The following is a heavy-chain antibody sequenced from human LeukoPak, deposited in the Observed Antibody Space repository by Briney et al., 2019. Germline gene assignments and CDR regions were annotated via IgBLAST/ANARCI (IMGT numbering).Heavy chain of an antibody. Sequence: PGGSLRLSCAASGFTVSSNYMSWVRQAPGKGLEWVSVIYSGGSTYYADSVKGRFTISRDNSKNTLYLQMNSLRAEDTAVYYCARDRRDYYDSSGYYYFDYWGQGTLVTVSS. D-gene: IGHD3-22*01. CDR2: IYSGGST. CDR3: ARDRRDYYDSSGYYYFDY. J-gene: IGHJ4*02. V-gene: IGHV3-66*01. CDR1: GFTVSSNY.